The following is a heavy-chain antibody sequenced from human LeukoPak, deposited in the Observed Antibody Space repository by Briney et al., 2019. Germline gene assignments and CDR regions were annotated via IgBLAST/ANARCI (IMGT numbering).Heavy chain of an antibody. V-gene: IGHV3-23*01. D-gene: IGHD3-16*02. J-gene: IGHJ4*02. CDR3: ARHDSFIPN. CDR2: ISDTGRRT. CDR1: GLTFSSFS. Sequence: GGSLRLSCAASGLTFSSFSFNWVRQAAGKGLEWVSGISDTGRRTYYTDSVKGRFTISRDESKKTVYLQMNSLRAEDTAIYFCARHDSFIPNWGLGTLVTVSS.